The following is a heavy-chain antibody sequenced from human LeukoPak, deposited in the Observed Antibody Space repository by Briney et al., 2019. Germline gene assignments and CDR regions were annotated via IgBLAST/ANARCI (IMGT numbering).Heavy chain of an antibody. Sequence: GGSLRLSRAASGFTFSSYSMNWVRQAPGKGLEWVSSISSSSSYIYYADSVKGRFTISRDNAKNSLYLQMNSLRAEDTAVYYCARASYGSGSYYKTIDYWGQGTLVTVSS. V-gene: IGHV3-21*01. CDR2: ISSSSSYI. J-gene: IGHJ4*02. CDR3: ARASYGSGSYYKTIDY. D-gene: IGHD3-10*01. CDR1: GFTFSSYS.